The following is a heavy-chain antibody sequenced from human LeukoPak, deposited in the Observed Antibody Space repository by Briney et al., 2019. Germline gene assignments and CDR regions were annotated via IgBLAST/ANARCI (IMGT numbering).Heavy chain of an antibody. CDR3: ARGRITGTTIGSSAFDI. V-gene: IGHV1-2*02. CDR2: INPNSGGT. D-gene: IGHD1-7*01. Sequence: GASVKVSCKASGYTFTGYYMHWVRQAPGQGLEWMGWINPNSGGTNYAQKFQGRVTMTRDTSISTAYMELSRLRSDGTAVYYCARGRITGTTIGSSAFDIWGQGTMVTVSS. CDR1: GYTFTGYY. J-gene: IGHJ3*02.